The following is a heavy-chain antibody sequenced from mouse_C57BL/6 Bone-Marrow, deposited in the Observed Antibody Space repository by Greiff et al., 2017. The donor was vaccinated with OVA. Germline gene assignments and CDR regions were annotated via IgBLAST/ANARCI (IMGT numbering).Heavy chain of an antibody. CDR2: IDPENGDT. CDR1: GFNIKDDY. D-gene: IGHD2-3*01. J-gene: IGHJ3*01. Sequence: VQLQQSGAELVRPGASVKLSCTASGFNIKDDYMHWVKQRPEQGLEWIGWIDPENGDTEYASKFQGKATITADTSSNTAYLQLSSLTSEDTAVYYCTTGWLPRFAYWGQGTRVTVSA. CDR3: TTGWLPRFAY. V-gene: IGHV14-4*01.